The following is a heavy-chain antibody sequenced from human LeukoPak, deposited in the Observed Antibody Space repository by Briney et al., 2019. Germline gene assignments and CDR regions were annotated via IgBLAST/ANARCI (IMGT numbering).Heavy chain of an antibody. Sequence: GRSLRLSCVTSGFTFGDYTMHWVRQVPGKGLEWLSGITWDGGNLAYADSVKGRFTISRDNSKNTLYLQMNSLRAEDTAVYYCAKGPLVRYAGSYFFDYWGQGTLVTVSS. CDR3: AKGPLVRYAGSYFFDY. D-gene: IGHD3-10*02. V-gene: IGHV3-9*01. CDR1: GFTFGDYT. J-gene: IGHJ4*02. CDR2: ITWDGGNL.